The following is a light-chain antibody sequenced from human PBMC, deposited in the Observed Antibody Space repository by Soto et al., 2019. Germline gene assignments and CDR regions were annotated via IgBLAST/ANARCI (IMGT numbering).Light chain of an antibody. J-gene: IGKJ5*01. V-gene: IGKV3-15*01. CDR3: QQYNNWPFS. Sequence: DIVLTQSPATLSLSPGERATLSCRAGQGVTTNFAWYQQKSGQSPRLLIYDVSIRATGVPARFSGTGSETDFTLTISGLQSEDSAVYFCQQYNNWPFSFGQGTRLEIK. CDR1: QGVTTN. CDR2: DVS.